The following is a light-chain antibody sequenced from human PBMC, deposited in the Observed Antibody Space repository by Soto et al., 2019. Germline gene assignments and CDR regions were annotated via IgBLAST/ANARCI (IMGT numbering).Light chain of an antibody. V-gene: IGKV1-39*01. CDR1: QGISTY. CDR2: AAS. Sequence: DIQLTQSPSFLSASVGDRVTITCRASQGISTYLAWYQQKPGKVPKPLIYAASNLQSGVPSRFSGSGSGTDFTLTISSLQPEDFATYYCQQSYSSPRTFGQGTRLEI. CDR3: QQSYSSPRT. J-gene: IGKJ5*01.